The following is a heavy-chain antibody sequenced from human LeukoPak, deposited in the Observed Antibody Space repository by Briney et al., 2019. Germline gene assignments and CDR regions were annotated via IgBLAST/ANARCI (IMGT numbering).Heavy chain of an antibody. D-gene: IGHD6-13*01. CDR1: GGSFSGYY. CDR3: ARRAIAAAGSEPFDY. J-gene: IGHJ4*02. V-gene: IGHV4-34*01. Sequence: PSETLSLTCAVYGGSFSGYYWSWIRQPPGKGLEWIGEINHSGSTNYNPSLKSRVTIPVDTSKNQFSLKLSSVTAADTAVYYCARRAIAAAGSEPFDYWGQGTLVTVSS. CDR2: INHSGST.